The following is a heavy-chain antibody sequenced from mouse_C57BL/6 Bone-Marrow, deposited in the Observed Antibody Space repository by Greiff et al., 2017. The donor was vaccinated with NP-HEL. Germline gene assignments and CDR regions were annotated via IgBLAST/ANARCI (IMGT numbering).Heavy chain of an antibody. J-gene: IGHJ3*01. D-gene: IGHD2-1*01. CDR1: GFSFNTYA. CDR2: IRSKSNNYAT. Sequence: EVQLVESGGGLVQPKGSLKLSCAASGFSFNTYAMNWVRQAPGKGLEWVARIRSKSNNYATYYADSVKDRFTISRDDSESMLYLQMNNLKTEDTAMYYCVRRDGKGAWFAYWGQGTLVTVSA. CDR3: VRRDGKGAWFAY. V-gene: IGHV10-1*01.